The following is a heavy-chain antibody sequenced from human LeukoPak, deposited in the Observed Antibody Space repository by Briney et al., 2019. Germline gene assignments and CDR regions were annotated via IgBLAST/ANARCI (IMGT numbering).Heavy chain of an antibody. J-gene: IGHJ4*02. CDR3: AKDGDTVTDY. CDR1: GFTFSSYG. CDR2: ISYDGSNE. V-gene: IGHV3-30*18. D-gene: IGHD5-18*01. Sequence: GGSLRLSCAASGFTFSSYGMHWVRQAPGKGLEWVAVISYDGSNEYYADSVKGRFTISRDNSKNTLYLQMSSLRAEDTAVYYCAKDGDTVTDYWGQGTLVTVSS.